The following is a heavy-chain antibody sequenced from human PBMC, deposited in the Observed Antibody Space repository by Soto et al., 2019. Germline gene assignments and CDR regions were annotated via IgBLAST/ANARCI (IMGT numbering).Heavy chain of an antibody. V-gene: IGHV3-9*01. D-gene: IGHD3-10*01. Sequence: EVQLVESGGGLVQPGRSLRLSCAASGFTFDDYAMHWVRQAPGKGLEWVSVISWNSAAIGYADSVEGRFTISRDNAENSPYLQMNGLRIEYTVLYYCAQDPSTGSGSPPYSGGLDVWGQGTTVTVSS. CDR3: AQDPSTGSGSPPYSGGLDV. CDR1: GFTFDDYA. J-gene: IGHJ6*02. CDR2: ISWNSAAI.